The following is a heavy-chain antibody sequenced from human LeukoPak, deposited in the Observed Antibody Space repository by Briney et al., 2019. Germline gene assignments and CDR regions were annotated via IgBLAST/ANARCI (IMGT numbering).Heavy chain of an antibody. CDR1: GVTPCTYS. Sequence: GGSLRLSCAASGVTPCTYSMDWVRPAPGKGMARVGVISDDGSNKYYADSVKGRFTIFRDNSKNTLYLQMNSLRAEDTAVYYCARDGNEWLRHNWLDPGGQGTLVTVSS. CDR3: ARDGNEWLRHNWLDP. V-gene: IGHV3-30*04. CDR2: ISDDGSNK. D-gene: IGHD5-12*01. J-gene: IGHJ5*02.